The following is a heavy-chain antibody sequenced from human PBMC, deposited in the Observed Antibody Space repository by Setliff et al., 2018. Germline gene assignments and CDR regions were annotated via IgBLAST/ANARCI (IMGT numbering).Heavy chain of an antibody. D-gene: IGHD2-21*02. CDR3: TRDWGGDSYWYFDS. CDR1: GFTFSNAW. CDR2: IKSKTDGGTT. J-gene: IGHJ4*02. Sequence: PGGSLRLSCAASGFTFSNAWMSWVRQAPGKGLEWVGRIKSKTDGGTTDYAAPVKGRFTISRDDSKKTLYLQMNNLKSEDTGVYYCTRDWGGDSYWYFDSWGQGTLVTVSS. V-gene: IGHV3-15*01.